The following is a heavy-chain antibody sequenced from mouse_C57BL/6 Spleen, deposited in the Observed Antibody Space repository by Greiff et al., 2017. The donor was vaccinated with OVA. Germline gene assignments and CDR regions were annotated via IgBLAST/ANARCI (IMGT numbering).Heavy chain of an antibody. J-gene: IGHJ1*03. V-gene: IGHV1-26*01. CDR3: ARGSSGDWYFDV. CDR1: GYTFTDYY. CDR2: INPNNGGT. D-gene: IGHD3-2*02. Sequence: VQLQQSGPELVKPGASVKISCKASGYTFTDYYMNWVKQSHGKSLEWIGDINPNNGGTSYNQKFKGKATLTVDKSSSTAYMELRSLTSEDSAVYYCARGSSGDWYFDVWGTGTTVTVSS.